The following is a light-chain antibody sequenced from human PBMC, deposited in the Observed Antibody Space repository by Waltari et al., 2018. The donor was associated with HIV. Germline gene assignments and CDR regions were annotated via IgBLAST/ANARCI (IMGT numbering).Light chain of an antibody. J-gene: IGLJ2*01. CDR1: SSDVGSYNY. Sequence: QSALTQPASVSGSPGQSITISCTGTSSDVGSYNYVSWYQQHPGKAPKLMIYEVSKRPSGVSDRFSGSKPGNTASLTISGLQAEDEADYYCSSYTTSSVYAVFGGGTKLTVL. V-gene: IGLV2-14*01. CDR3: SSYTTSSVYAV. CDR2: EVS.